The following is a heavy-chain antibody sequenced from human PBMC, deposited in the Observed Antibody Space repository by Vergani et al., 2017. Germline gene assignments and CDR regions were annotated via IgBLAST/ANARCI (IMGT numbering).Heavy chain of an antibody. CDR3: ARHQYYYDSSGYYQNWFDP. V-gene: IGHV5-10-1*03. D-gene: IGHD3-22*01. CDR2: IDPSDSYT. CDR1: GYSFTSYW. J-gene: IGHJ5*02. Sequence: EVQLVQSGAEVKKPGESLRISCKGSGYSFTSYWISWVRQMPGKGLEWMGMIDPSDSYTNYSPSFQGHVTISADKSISTAYLQWSSLKASDTAMYYCARHQYYYDSSGYYQNWFDPWGQGTLVTVSS.